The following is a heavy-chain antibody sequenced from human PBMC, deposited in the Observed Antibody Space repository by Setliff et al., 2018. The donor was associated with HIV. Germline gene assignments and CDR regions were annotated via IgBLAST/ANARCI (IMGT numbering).Heavy chain of an antibody. J-gene: IGHJ5*02. CDR3: AKRTFGSGRLDP. Sequence: SETLSLTCTVSGGSISSSSYYWGWIRQPPGKGLEWIGSISYSGSTYYNPSLKSRVTISMDTSKNQFSLNLNSVTATDTAVYYCAKRTFGSGRLDPWGQGTLVTVSS. V-gene: IGHV4-39*07. D-gene: IGHD3-16*01. CDR2: ISYSGST. CDR1: GGSISSSSYY.